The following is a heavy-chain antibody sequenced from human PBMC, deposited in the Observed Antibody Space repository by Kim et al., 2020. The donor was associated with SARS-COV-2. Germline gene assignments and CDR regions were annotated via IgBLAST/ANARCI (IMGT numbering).Heavy chain of an antibody. Sequence: GGSLRLSCAASGFTFDDYAMHWVRQAPGKGLEWVSGISWNSGSIGYADSVKGRFTISRDNAKNSLYLQMNSLRAEDTALYYCAKDSLSSSWYTFDYWGQGTLVTVSS. D-gene: IGHD6-13*01. V-gene: IGHV3-9*01. CDR3: AKDSLSSSWYTFDY. CDR2: ISWNSGSI. CDR1: GFTFDDYA. J-gene: IGHJ4*02.